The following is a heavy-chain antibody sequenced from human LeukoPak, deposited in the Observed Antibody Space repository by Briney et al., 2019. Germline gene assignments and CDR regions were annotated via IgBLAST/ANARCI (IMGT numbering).Heavy chain of an antibody. CDR2: ISGSGGST. V-gene: IGHV3-23*01. CDR1: GFTFDDYG. Sequence: GGSLRLSCAASGFTFDDYGMSWVRQAPGKGLEWVSAISGSGGSTYYEDSVKGRFTISRDNSKNTLYLQMNSLRAEDTAVYYCAKDRWGQQLVRNWFDPWGQGTLVTVSS. CDR3: AKDRWGQQLVRNWFDP. D-gene: IGHD6-13*01. J-gene: IGHJ5*02.